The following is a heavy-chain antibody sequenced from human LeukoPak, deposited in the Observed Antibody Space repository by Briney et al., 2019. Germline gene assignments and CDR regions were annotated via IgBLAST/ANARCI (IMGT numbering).Heavy chain of an antibody. V-gene: IGHV4-31*03. CDR1: GGSISSGGYY. Sequence: SETLSLTCTVSGGSISSGGYYWSWIRQHPGKGLEGIGYIYYSGSTYYNPSLKSRVTISVDTSKNQFSLKLSSLTAADTAVYYCARLGEPEYYFGYWGQGTLVTVSS. CDR2: IYYSGST. CDR3: ARLGEPEYYFGY. J-gene: IGHJ4*02.